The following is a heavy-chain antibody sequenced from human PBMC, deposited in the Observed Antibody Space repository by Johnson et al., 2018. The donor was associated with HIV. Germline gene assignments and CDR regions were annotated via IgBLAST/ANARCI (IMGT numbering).Heavy chain of an antibody. CDR1: GFTFSSYG. Sequence: QVQLVESGGGVVQPGRSLRLSCAASGFTFSSYGMHWVRQAPGKGLEWVAVISYDGSNKYYADSVKGRFTISRDNSKNTLYLQMNSLRAEDTAVYYFAKQKQQLVLAYAFDIWGQGTMVTVSS. V-gene: IGHV3-30*18. CDR3: AKQKQQLVLAYAFDI. D-gene: IGHD6-13*01. J-gene: IGHJ3*02. CDR2: ISYDGSNK.